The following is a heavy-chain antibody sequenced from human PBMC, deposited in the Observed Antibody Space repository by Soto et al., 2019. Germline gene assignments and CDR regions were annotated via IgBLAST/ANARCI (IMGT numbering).Heavy chain of an antibody. V-gene: IGHV3-30-3*01. J-gene: IGHJ6*02. CDR1: GFTFSSYA. CDR3: ARDLGGCGGDCYFYYYYGMDV. D-gene: IGHD2-21*02. Sequence: GVSLGHSCAPSGFTFSSYAMHWVRPAPGKGLEWVAVISYDGSNKYYADSVKGRFTISRDNSKNTLYLQMTSLRAEDTAVYYCARDLGGCGGDCYFYYYYGMDVWGQGTTVTVSS. CDR2: ISYDGSNK.